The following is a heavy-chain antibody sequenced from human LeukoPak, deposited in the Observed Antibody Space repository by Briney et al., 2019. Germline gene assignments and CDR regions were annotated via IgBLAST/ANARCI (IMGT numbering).Heavy chain of an antibody. CDR2: ISGCGGST. V-gene: IGHV3-23*01. D-gene: IGHD3-3*01. Sequence: GGSLRLSCAASGFTFSSYAMSWVRQAPGKGLEWVSAISGCGGSTYYADSVKGRFTISRDNSKNTLYLQMNSLRAEDTAVYYCAKDAYYDFWSGYSYKDYWGQGTLVTVSS. CDR1: GFTFSSYA. CDR3: AKDAYYDFWSGYSYKDY. J-gene: IGHJ4*02.